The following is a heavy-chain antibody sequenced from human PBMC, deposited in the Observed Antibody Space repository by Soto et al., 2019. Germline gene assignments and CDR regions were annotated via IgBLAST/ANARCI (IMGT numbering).Heavy chain of an antibody. CDR1: GFTFSSYA. J-gene: IGHJ4*02. V-gene: IGHV3-23*01. CDR3: AKVLDYTQDLYYFDY. CDR2: ISGSGGST. Sequence: EVQLLESEGGLVQPGGSLRLSCAASGFTFSSYAMSWVRQAPGKGLEWVSAISGSGGSTYYADSVKGRFTISRDNSKNTLYLQMNSLRAEDTAVYYCAKVLDYTQDLYYFDYWGQGTLVTVSS. D-gene: IGHD3-3*01.